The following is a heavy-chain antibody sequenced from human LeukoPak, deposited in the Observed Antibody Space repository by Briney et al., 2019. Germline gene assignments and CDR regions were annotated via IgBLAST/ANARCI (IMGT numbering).Heavy chain of an antibody. J-gene: IGHJ4*02. D-gene: IGHD6-19*01. CDR2: IYYSGST. CDR3: ARVIAVAEGY. V-gene: IGHV4-59*12. CDR1: GGSISSYY. Sequence: SETLSLTCTVSGGSISSYYWNWIRQSPGKGLEWIGYIYYSGSTNYNPSLKSRVTISVDTSKNQFSLKLKSVTAADTAVYYCARVIAVAEGYWGQGTLVTVSS.